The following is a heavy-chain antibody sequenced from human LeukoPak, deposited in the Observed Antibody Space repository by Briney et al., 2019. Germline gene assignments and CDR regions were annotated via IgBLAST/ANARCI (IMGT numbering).Heavy chain of an antibody. V-gene: IGHV1-18*01. D-gene: IGHD6-13*01. CDR1: GYTFTSYG. CDR3: ARLGRQQLTDY. Sequence: ASVKVSCKASGYTFTSYGISWVRQAPGQGLEWMGWISAYNGNTNYAQKLQGRVTMTTDTSTSTAYRELRSLRSDDTAVYYCARLGRQQLTDYWGQGTLVTVSS. CDR2: ISAYNGNT. J-gene: IGHJ4*02.